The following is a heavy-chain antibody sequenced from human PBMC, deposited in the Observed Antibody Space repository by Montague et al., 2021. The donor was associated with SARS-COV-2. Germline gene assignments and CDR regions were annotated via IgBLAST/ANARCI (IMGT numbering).Heavy chain of an antibody. J-gene: IGHJ5*02. Sequence: SLRLSCAASGFSFNNYAMHWVRQAPGKGLEWVALISFDASNKYYEDSLQGRFTISRDNSKNTLYLQLNSLTSEDTAMYYCARDRPFMLFASSWSSASDPWGQGTLVTVSS. V-gene: IGHV3-30*01. CDR1: GFSFNNYA. CDR3: ARDRPFMLFASSWSSASDP. CDR2: ISFDASNK. D-gene: IGHD6-13*01.